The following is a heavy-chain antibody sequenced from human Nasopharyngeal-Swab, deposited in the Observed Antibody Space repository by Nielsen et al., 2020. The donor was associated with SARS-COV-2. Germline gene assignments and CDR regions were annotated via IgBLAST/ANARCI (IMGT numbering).Heavy chain of an antibody. CDR2: IYYSGST. CDR1: GGSISSSSSY. CDR3: ARVHCSSTSCYRYYGMDV. V-gene: IGHV4-39*07. D-gene: IGHD2-2*01. J-gene: IGHJ6*02. Sequence: SETLSLTCTVSGGSISSSSSYWGWIRQPPGKGLEWIGSIYYSGSTYYTPSLKSRVTISVDTSKNQFSLKLSSVTAADTAVYYCARVHCSSTSCYRYYGMDVWGQGTTVTVSS.